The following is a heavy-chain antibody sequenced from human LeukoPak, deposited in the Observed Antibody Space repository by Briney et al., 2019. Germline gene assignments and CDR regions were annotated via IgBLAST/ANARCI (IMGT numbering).Heavy chain of an antibody. D-gene: IGHD3-16*01. V-gene: IGHV3-30*02. J-gene: IGHJ3*02. CDR1: GFTFSSYG. CDR2: IRYDGSNK. Sequence: GGSLRLSCAASGFTFSSYGMHWVRQAPGKGLEWVAFIRYDGSNKYYADSVKGRFTISRDNSKNTLYLQMNSLRAEDTAVYYCANLALALDAFDIWGQGTMVTVSS. CDR3: ANLALALDAFDI.